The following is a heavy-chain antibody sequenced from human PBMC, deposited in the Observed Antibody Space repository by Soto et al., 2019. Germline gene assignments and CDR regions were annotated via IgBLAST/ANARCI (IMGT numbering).Heavy chain of an antibody. CDR1: GFTFSSYS. CDR3: AKGYYDFWSGPFDY. Sequence: EVQLVESGGGLVKPGGSLRLSCAASGFTFSSYSMNWVRQAPGKGLEWVSSISSSGGSTYYADSVKGRFTISRDNSKNTLYLQMNSLRAEDTAVYYCAKGYYDFWSGPFDYWGQGTLVTVSS. V-gene: IGHV3-23*04. D-gene: IGHD3-3*01. CDR2: ISSSGGST. J-gene: IGHJ4*02.